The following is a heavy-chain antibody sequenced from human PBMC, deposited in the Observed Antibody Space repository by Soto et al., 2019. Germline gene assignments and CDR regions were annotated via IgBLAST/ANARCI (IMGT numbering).Heavy chain of an antibody. CDR1: GFTFDDYA. J-gene: IGHJ4*02. V-gene: IGHV3-9*01. Sequence: DVQLVESGGGLVQPGRSLRLSCAASGFTFDDYAMHWVRQAPGKGLEWVSGISWHSGSIGYADSVKGRFTISRDNAKNSLYLQMNSLRAEDTALYYCAKDRGLVLSFYFDYWGQGTLVTVSS. CDR3: AKDRGLVLSFYFDY. D-gene: IGHD6-19*01. CDR2: ISWHSGSI.